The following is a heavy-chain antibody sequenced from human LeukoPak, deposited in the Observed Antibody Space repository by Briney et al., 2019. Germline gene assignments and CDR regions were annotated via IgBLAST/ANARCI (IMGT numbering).Heavy chain of an antibody. J-gene: IGHJ4*02. D-gene: IGHD6-19*01. CDR2: INTNTGTP. V-gene: IGHV7-4-1*02. Sequence: INTNTGTPTYAQAFTARFVFSLDTSVSTAYLQISSLKAEDTAVYYCARVLPEYSSGWPGDYWGQGTLVTVSS. CDR3: ARVLPEYSSGWPGDY.